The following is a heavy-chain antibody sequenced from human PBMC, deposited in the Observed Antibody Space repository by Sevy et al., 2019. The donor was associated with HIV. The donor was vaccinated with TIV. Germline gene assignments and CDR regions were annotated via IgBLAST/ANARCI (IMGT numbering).Heavy chain of an antibody. CDR3: ARDNGVVDTAMVHTPDWFDP. D-gene: IGHD5-18*01. CDR1: GYTFTSYG. Sequence: GASVKVSCKASGYTFTSYGISWVRQAPGQGLEWMGWISAYNGNTNYAQKLQGRVTMTTDTSTSTAYMELRSLRSDDTAVYYCARDNGVVDTAMVHTPDWFDPLGQGTLVTVSS. V-gene: IGHV1-18*01. J-gene: IGHJ5*02. CDR2: ISAYNGNT.